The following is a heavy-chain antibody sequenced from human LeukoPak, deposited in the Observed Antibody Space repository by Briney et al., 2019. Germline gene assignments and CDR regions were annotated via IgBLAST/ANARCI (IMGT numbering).Heavy chain of an antibody. CDR1: GFTVSSNY. Sequence: PGGSLRLSCAASGFTVSSNYMCWVRQAPGKGLEWVSVIYSGGSTYYADSVKGRFTISRDNSKNTLYLQMNSLRAEDTAVYYCARDGRDSSGYYSNYWGQGTLVTVSS. CDR3: ARDGRDSSGYYSNY. V-gene: IGHV3-53*01. D-gene: IGHD3-22*01. CDR2: IYSGGST. J-gene: IGHJ4*02.